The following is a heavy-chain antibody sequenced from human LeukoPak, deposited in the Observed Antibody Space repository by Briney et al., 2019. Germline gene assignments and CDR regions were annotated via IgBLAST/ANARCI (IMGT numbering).Heavy chain of an antibody. CDR1: GYTFTGYY. J-gene: IGHJ5*02. V-gene: IGHV1-2*04. CDR2: INPNSGDT. D-gene: IGHD5-12*01. CDR3: ARDPKDHTQVATIGDNWFDP. Sequence: ASVKVSCKASGYTFTGYYMHWVRQAPGQGLEWMGWINPNSGDTNYAQKFQGWVTMTRDTSISTAYMEVSRLRSDDTAVYYCARDPKDHTQVATIGDNWFDPWGQGTLVTVSS.